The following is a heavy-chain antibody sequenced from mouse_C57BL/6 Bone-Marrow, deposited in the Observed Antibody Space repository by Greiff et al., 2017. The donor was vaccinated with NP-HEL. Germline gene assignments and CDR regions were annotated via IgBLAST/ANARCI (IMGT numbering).Heavy chain of an antibody. J-gene: IGHJ1*03. CDR1: GFTFSDYY. D-gene: IGHD1-1*01. V-gene: IGHV5-12*01. CDR2: ISNGGGST. CDR3: ARQGLRWGYFDV. Sequence: EVKLMESGGGLVQPGGSLKLSCAASGFTFSDYYMYWVRQTPEKRLEWVAYISNGGGSTYYPDTVKGRFTISRDNAKNTLYLQMSRLKSEDTAMYYCARQGLRWGYFDVWGTGTTVTVSS.